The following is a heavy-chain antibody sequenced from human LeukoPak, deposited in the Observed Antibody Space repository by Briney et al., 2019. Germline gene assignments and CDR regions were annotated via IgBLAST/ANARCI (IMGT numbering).Heavy chain of an antibody. J-gene: IGHJ4*02. D-gene: IGHD2-21*02. CDR2: IYPGDSDT. V-gene: IGHV5-51*01. CDR3: ARLYCAGDCPTMFEY. Sequence: GESLKISCKASGYSFSNYWIGWVRQMPGKGLEWMGIIYPGDSDTRYSPSFQGQVTISADKSITTAYLQWTSLKASDTAMYYCARLYCAGDCPTMFEYWGQGTLVTVSS. CDR1: GYSFSNYW.